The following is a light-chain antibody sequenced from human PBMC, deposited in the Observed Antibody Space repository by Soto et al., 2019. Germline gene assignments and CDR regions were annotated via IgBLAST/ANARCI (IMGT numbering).Light chain of an antibody. CDR2: DDN. CDR3: GSWDSSMSAYV. V-gene: IGLV1-51*01. CDR1: SSNIGGNS. Sequence: QSVLTQPPSFSAAPGQKVTISCSGSSSNIGGNSVSWYQQLPGTAPKLLIYDDNKRPSGIPDRFSGSKSGTSATLGITGFQNGDEADYYCGSWDSSMSAYVFGTGTKVTVL. J-gene: IGLJ1*01.